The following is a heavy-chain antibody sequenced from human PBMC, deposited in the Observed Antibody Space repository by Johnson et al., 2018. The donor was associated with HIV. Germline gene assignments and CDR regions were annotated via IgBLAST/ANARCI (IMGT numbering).Heavy chain of an antibody. Sequence: VQLVESGGGVVRPGGSLRLSCAASGFMFDDYGMSWVRQVPGKGLEWVSHINWNGGSTGYADSVKGRFTISRDNAKNSLYLQMNSLRAEDTALYYCASGSGSYLAAFDIWGQGTMVTVSP. D-gene: IGHD1-26*01. CDR2: INWNGGST. CDR3: ASGSGSYLAAFDI. J-gene: IGHJ3*02. V-gene: IGHV3-20*04. CDR1: GFMFDDYG.